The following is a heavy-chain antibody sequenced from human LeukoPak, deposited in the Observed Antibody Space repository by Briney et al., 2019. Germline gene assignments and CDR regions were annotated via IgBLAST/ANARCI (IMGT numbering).Heavy chain of an antibody. CDR3: ARQGLVGATNADY. V-gene: IGHV3-30*02. D-gene: IGHD1-26*01. Sequence: GGSLRLSCAASGFTFSSYGMHWVRQAPGKGLEWVAFIRYDGGNKYYADSVKGRFTISRDNAKNSLYLQMNSLRAEDTAVYYCARQGLVGATNADYWGQGTLVTVSS. CDR2: IRYDGGNK. CDR1: GFTFSSYG. J-gene: IGHJ4*02.